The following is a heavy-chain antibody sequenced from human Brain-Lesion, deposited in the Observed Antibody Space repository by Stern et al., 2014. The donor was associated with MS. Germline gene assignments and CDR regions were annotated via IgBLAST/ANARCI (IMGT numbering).Heavy chain of an antibody. Sequence: VQLVESGPGLVKPSETLSLTCTVAGGSVSSTSYAWAWIRQPPGKGLEWIGTIYYSGNTYYSPSLKSRITLSLDTSKTPFSLQLRSVTAADTAVYYCAGEEDIRYCSGGSCTGNWFDPWGQGTLVTVSS. V-gene: IGHV4-39*01. CDR3: AGEEDIRYCSGGSCTGNWFDP. J-gene: IGHJ5*02. CDR1: GGSVSSTSYA. D-gene: IGHD2-15*01. CDR2: IYYSGNT.